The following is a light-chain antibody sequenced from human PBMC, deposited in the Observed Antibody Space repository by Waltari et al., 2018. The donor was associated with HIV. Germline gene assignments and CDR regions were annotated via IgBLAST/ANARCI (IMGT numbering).Light chain of an antibody. V-gene: IGLV2-8*01. CDR1: SSDVGGYNY. J-gene: IGLJ2*01. CDR2: EVD. CDR3: SSYAGTTNPVI. Sequence: QSALTQPPSASGSPGQSVTISCTGTSSDVGGYNYVSWYQQHPGKVPKLMIYEVDKRSSGVPDRFSGSKSGNTASLTVSGLQAEDEADYYCSSYAGTTNPVIFGGGTTLTVL.